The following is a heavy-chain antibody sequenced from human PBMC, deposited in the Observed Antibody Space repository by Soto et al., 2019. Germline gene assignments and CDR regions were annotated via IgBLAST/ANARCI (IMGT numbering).Heavy chain of an antibody. J-gene: IGHJ6*02. CDR1: GGSISSGGYY. V-gene: IGHV4-31*03. Sequence: QVQLQESGPGLVKPSQTLSLTCTVSGGSISSGGYYWSWIRQHPGKVLEWIGYIYYSGSTYYNPSLKSRVTISVDTSKNQFSLKLSSVTAADTAVYYCARDQTGVVSFYYYGMDVWGQGTTVTVSS. CDR3: ARDQTGVVSFYYYGMDV. CDR2: IYYSGST. D-gene: IGHD3-3*01.